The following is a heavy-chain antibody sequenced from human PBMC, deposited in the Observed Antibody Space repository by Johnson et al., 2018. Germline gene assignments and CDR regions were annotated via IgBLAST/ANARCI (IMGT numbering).Heavy chain of an antibody. V-gene: IGHV6-1*01. Sequence: QVQLVQSGPGLVKPSQTLSLTCAISGDSVSTNSAAWNWIRQSPSRGLEWLGRTYYRSRWFNDYAVSVASRITIKPDTSKNQFSLQLNSVALEDTAVYYCAREGSSWSNDAFDIWGQGTMVTVSS. D-gene: IGHD6-13*01. J-gene: IGHJ3*02. CDR1: GDSVSTNSAA. CDR2: TYYRSRWFN. CDR3: AREGSSWSNDAFDI.